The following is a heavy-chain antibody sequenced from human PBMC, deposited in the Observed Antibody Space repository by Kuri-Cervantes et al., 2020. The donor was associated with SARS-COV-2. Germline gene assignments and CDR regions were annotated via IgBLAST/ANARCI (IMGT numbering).Heavy chain of an antibody. J-gene: IGHJ4*02. CDR3: ASSLVDYFDY. Sequence: LSLTCAASGFTFSSYAMHWVRQAPGKGLEWVAVISYDGSKKYYADSVKGRFTISRDNSKNTLYLQMNSLRAEDTAVYYCASSLVDYFDYWGQGTLVTVSS. CDR1: GFTFSSYA. D-gene: IGHD1-26*01. V-gene: IGHV3-30-3*01. CDR2: ISYDGSKK.